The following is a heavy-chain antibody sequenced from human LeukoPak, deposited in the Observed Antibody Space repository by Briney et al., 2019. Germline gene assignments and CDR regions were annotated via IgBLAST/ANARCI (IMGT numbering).Heavy chain of an antibody. V-gene: IGHV4-30-2*01. CDR2: IYHSGST. Sequence: PSQTLSLTCTVSGGSISGGGYYWSWIRQPPGKGLEWIGYIYHSGSTYYNPSLKSRVTISVDRSKNQFSLKLSSVTAADTAVYYCAREAVVPAARGAFDIWGQGTMVTVSS. D-gene: IGHD2-2*01. CDR3: AREAVVPAARGAFDI. CDR1: GGSISGGGYY. J-gene: IGHJ3*02.